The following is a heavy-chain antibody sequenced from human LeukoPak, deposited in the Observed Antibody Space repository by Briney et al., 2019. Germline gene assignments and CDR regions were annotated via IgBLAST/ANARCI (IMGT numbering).Heavy chain of an antibody. CDR1: GFTLSSYA. CDR2: ITGSGSGT. Sequence: GGSLRLSCAASGFTLSSYAMSWVRQAPGKGLEWVSGITGSGSGTYYADSVKGQFTISRDNAKNTLYLQMNSLRVEDTAVYYCARSIAVAGTPLYSGHFDYWGQGTLVTVSS. V-gene: IGHV3-23*01. CDR3: ARSIAVAGTPLYSGHFDY. J-gene: IGHJ4*02. D-gene: IGHD6-19*01.